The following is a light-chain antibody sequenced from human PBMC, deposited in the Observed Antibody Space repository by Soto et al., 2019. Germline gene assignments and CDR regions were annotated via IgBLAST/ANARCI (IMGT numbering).Light chain of an antibody. V-gene: IGLV2-14*03. J-gene: IGLJ1*01. CDR3: SSFTSSSTFV. CDR2: DVS. Sequence: QSVLGQPAPVSGTPGQSITISRTGTRRAVGRYNYVSWFQQHPGKVPKLIIYDVSNWPSGVSDRFSGSKSGNTASLTISGLHPEDEADYYCSSFTSSSTFVFGTGTKVTVL. CDR1: RRAVGRYNY.